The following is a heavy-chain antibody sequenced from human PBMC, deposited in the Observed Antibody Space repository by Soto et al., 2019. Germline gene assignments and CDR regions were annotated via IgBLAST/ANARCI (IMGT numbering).Heavy chain of an antibody. V-gene: IGHV3-74*01. CDR1: GFTFSSYW. CDR3: ARDRTVGDSEGHQLYYYYGMDV. D-gene: IGHD2-2*01. J-gene: IGHJ6*02. CDR2: INSDGSST. Sequence: GGSLRLSCAASGFTFSSYWMHWVRQAPGKGLVWVSRINSDGSSTSYADSVKGRFTISRDNAKNTLYLQMNSLRAEDTAVYYCARDRTVGDSEGHQLYYYYGMDVWGQGTTVTVSS.